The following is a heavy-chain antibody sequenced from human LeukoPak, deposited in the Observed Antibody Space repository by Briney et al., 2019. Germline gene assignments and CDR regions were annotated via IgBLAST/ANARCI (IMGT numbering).Heavy chain of an antibody. V-gene: IGHV4-34*01. CDR1: GGSFSGYD. CDR3: ARGLGWQVTPMGLFSMDV. Sequence: SETLSLTCGVDGGSFSGYDWTWVRQPPGKGLEWIGQINSGGDTNYNPSLKSRVTISVDTYKSQFSLKVTSVTAADTAVYYCARGLGWQVTPMGLFSMDVWGEGATVIVSS. D-gene: IGHD2-21*02. J-gene: IGHJ6*03. CDR2: INSGGDT.